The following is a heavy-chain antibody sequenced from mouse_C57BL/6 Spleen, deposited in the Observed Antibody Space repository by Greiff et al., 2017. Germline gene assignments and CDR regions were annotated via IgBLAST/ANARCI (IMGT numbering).Heavy chain of an antibody. Sequence: QVHVKQPGAELVKPGASVKMSCKASGYTFTSYWITWVKQRPGQGLEWIGDIYPGSGSTNYNEKFKSKATLTVDTSSSTAYMQLSSLTSEDSAVYYCARGGLRRGSWFAYWGQGTLVTVSA. CDR1: GYTFTSYW. V-gene: IGHV1-55*01. CDR3: ARGGLRRGSWFAY. CDR2: IYPGSGST. J-gene: IGHJ3*01. D-gene: IGHD2-4*01.